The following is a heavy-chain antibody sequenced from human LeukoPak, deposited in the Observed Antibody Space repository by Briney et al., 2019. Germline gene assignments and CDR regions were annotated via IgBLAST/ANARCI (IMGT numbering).Heavy chain of an antibody. CDR1: GGSITSYY. Sequence: SSETLSLTCTVSGGSITSYYWTCIRQPPGKGLEWIGHIYHSGSTNYNPSLKSRVTISVDTSANHLSLKLTSVTAADTAVYYCARLFSSSWYRGAFDLWGQGTMVTVSS. CDR3: ARLFSSSWYRGAFDL. V-gene: IGHV4-59*08. D-gene: IGHD6-13*01. CDR2: IYHSGST. J-gene: IGHJ3*01.